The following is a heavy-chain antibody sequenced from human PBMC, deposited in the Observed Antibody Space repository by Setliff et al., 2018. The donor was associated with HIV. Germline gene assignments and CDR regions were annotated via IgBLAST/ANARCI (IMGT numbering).Heavy chain of an antibody. CDR3: AKDLGNYYYMDV. Sequence: GGSLRLSCAASGFSFGSYGLHWVRQAPGKGLEWVSAISGSGGSTYYADSVKGRFTISRDNSKNTLYLRLNSLRAEDTAIYYCAKDLGNYYYMDVWGKGTTVTVSS. CDR2: ISGSGGST. J-gene: IGHJ6*03. CDR1: GFSFGSYG. D-gene: IGHD3-10*01. V-gene: IGHV3-23*01.